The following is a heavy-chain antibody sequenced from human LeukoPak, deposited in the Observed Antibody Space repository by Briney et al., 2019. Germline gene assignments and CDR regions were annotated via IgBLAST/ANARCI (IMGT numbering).Heavy chain of an antibody. CDR3: ARRSSGWNDSRGWFDP. J-gene: IGHJ5*02. CDR1: GGSVGGSGSRYY. Sequence: SETLSLTCSVSGGSVGGSGSRYYWSWIRQSPGKGLEWIAHIYYTGSVNYNPSLKSRVTMSIDTSRNQFSLKLSYVTAADSAVYYCARRSSGWNDSRGWFDPWGQGTLVIVSS. CDR2: IYYTGSV. V-gene: IGHV4-61*01. D-gene: IGHD6-19*01.